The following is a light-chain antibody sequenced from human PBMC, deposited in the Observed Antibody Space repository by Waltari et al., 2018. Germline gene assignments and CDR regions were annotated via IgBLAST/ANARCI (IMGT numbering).Light chain of an antibody. CDR2: ELN. J-gene: IGLJ2*01. CDR1: SRAVGRSIH. Sequence: QSALTQPPPASGSPGQSVTIPCSGSSRAVGRSIHVPWSQQHPGKAPRLIIYELNKRPSGVPDRFSGSKSGNTASLTVSGLQSEDEAVYFCSSYTGIRSVIFGGGTHLSVL. CDR3: SSYTGIRSVI. V-gene: IGLV2-8*01.